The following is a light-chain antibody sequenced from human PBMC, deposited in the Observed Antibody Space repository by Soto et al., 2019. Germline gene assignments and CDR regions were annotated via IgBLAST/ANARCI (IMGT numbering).Light chain of an antibody. J-gene: IGLJ1*01. CDR1: SNDVGAYSL. CDR3: CSYGGSYTYV. V-gene: IGLV2-23*02. Sequence: QSVLTQPASVSGSPGQSITISCTGTSNDVGAYSLVSWYQQHPGKAPKLVIYEVTERPSGVSDRFSGSKSGDTASLTISGLQTEDEADYYCCSYGGSYTYVFGSGTKLTVL. CDR2: EVT.